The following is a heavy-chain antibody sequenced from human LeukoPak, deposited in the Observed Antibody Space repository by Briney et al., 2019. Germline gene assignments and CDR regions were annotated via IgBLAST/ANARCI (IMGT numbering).Heavy chain of an antibody. D-gene: IGHD6-13*01. CDR3: ARVGRVAAAQGYFQH. CDR2: INSDGSST. Sequence: PGGSLRLSCAASGFTFSSYAMSWVRQAPGKGLVWVSRINSDGSSTSYADSVKGRFTISRDNAKNTLYLRMNSLRAEDTAVYYCARVGRVAAAQGYFQHWGQGTLVTVSS. CDR1: GFTFSSYA. J-gene: IGHJ1*01. V-gene: IGHV3-74*01.